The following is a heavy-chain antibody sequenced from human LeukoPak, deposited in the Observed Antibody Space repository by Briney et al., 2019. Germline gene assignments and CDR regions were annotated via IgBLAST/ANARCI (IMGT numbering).Heavy chain of an antibody. CDR3: AELGIAMIGGA. CDR2: ISSSGGTI. V-gene: IGHV3-48*03. Sequence: GGSLRLSCAASGFTFSSYEMNWVRQAPGKGLEWVSYISSSGGTIYYADSVKGRFTISRDNAKNSLYLQMNSLRAEDTAVYYCAELGIAMIGGAWGKGTTVTISS. D-gene: IGHD3-10*02. CDR1: GFTFSSYE. J-gene: IGHJ6*04.